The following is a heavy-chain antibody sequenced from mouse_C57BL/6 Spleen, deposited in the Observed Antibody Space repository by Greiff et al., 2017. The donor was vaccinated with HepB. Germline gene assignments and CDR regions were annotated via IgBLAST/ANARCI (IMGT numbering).Heavy chain of an antibody. Sequence: VQLQQSGAELVKPGASVKISCKASGYAFSSYWMSWVKQRPGKGLEWIGQIYPGDGDTNYNGKFKGKATLTADKSSSTAYMQLSSLTSEDSAVYFCARPNWDGAMDYWGQGTSVTVSS. CDR1: GYAFSSYW. D-gene: IGHD4-1*01. CDR3: ARPNWDGAMDY. CDR2: IYPGDGDT. V-gene: IGHV1-80*01. J-gene: IGHJ4*01.